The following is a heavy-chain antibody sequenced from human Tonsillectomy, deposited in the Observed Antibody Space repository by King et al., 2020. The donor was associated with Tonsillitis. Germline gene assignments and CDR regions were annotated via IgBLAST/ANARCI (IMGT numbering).Heavy chain of an antibody. CDR3: ARGVLSTSWGMDV. D-gene: IGHD2-2*01. CDR1: GFTFSSYN. CDR2: ISYSSSYI. Sequence: VQLVESGGGLVKPGGSLRLSCAASGFTFSSYNINWVRQAPGKGLEWVSSISYSSSYIYYADSVKGRFTISRDNAKNSLYLQMNSLRAEDTAVYYCARGVLSTSWGMDVWGQGTTVTVSS. J-gene: IGHJ6*02. V-gene: IGHV3-21*01.